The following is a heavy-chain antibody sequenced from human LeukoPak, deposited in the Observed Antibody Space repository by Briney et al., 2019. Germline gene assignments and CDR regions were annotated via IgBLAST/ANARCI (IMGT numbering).Heavy chain of an antibody. Sequence: SETLSLTCTVSGGSLSSYYWSWIRQPPGKGLEWIGYIYYSGSTNYNPSLKSRVTISVDTSKNQFSLKLSAVTAADTAVYYCARVNYDPLAYYYYYMDVWAKGPRSPSP. CDR1: GGSLSSYY. D-gene: IGHD3-3*01. J-gene: IGHJ6*03. CDR2: IYYSGST. V-gene: IGHV4-59*01. CDR3: ARVNYDPLAYYYYYMDV.